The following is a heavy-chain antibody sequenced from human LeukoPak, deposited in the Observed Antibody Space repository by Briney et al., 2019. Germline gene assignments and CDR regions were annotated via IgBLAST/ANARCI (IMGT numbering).Heavy chain of an antibody. J-gene: IGHJ4*02. Sequence: GRSLRLSCAASGFTFSSYAMSWVRQAPGKGLEWVSAISGSGGSTYYADSVKGRFTISRDNSKNTLYLQMNSLRAEDTAVYYCAKDPRPNYYDSSGYQGPRGYWGQGTLVTVSS. V-gene: IGHV3-23*01. D-gene: IGHD3-22*01. CDR1: GFTFSSYA. CDR3: AKDPRPNYYDSSGYQGPRGY. CDR2: ISGSGGST.